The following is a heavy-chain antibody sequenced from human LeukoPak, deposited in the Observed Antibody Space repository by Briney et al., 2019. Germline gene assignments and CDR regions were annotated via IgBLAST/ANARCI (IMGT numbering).Heavy chain of an antibody. D-gene: IGHD3-22*01. Sequence: GRSLRLSCAASGFAFDDYAIHWVRQAPGKGLEWVSGISWSSESIGYADSVKGRFTISRDNAKNSLYLQMNSLRAEDTAVYYCARDVGNYYDSSGYFFYGMDVWGQGTTVTVSS. CDR3: ARDVGNYYDSSGYFFYGMDV. J-gene: IGHJ6*02. CDR2: ISWSSESI. CDR1: GFAFDDYA. V-gene: IGHV3-9*01.